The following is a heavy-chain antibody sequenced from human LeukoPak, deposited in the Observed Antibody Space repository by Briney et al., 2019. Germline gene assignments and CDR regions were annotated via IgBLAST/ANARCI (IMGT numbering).Heavy chain of an antibody. CDR3: ARDFRTQLDGYSPPYHFDY. CDR2: ISSGSSHI. D-gene: IGHD5-24*01. J-gene: IGHJ4*02. Sequence: GGSLRLSCAASGSIFSTHSMSWVRQAPGKGLEWVSSISSGSSHIYYADSIKGRFTISRDNAKNSLFLQMNSLRAEDTAVYYCARDFRTQLDGYSPPYHFDYWGQGDLVTVSS. CDR1: GSIFSTHS. V-gene: IGHV3-21*01.